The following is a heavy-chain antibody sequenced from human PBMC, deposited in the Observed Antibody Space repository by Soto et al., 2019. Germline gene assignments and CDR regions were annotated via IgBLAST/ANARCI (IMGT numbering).Heavy chain of an antibody. Sequence: QVQLVQSGAEVKKPGSSVKVSCKASGGTFSSYAISWVRQAPGQGLEWMGGIIPIFGTANYAQKFQGRVTITADESTSTAYMELSSLRSEDTAVYYCARDSQLGCIAAACYYFDYWGREPWSPSPQ. CDR3: ARDSQLGCIAAACYYFDY. CDR2: IIPIFGTA. V-gene: IGHV1-69*01. CDR1: GGTFSSYA. D-gene: IGHD6-13*01. J-gene: IGHJ4*02.